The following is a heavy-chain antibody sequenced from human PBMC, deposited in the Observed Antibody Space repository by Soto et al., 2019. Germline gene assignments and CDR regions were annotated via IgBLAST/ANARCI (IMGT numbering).Heavy chain of an antibody. Sequence: QVTLKESGPVLAKPTETLTLTCTVSGFSLSNARMGESWIRQPPGKALEWLAHIFSNDEKSYRTSLKSRLTISKDTSIRQVVLTMSNMDPVDTATYSCARTSVDFWSGYLSYYDYYYRDVWGKGTTVVVS. CDR1: GFSLSNARMG. D-gene: IGHD3-3*01. J-gene: IGHJ6*03. V-gene: IGHV2-26*01. CDR2: IFSNDEK. CDR3: ARTSVDFWSGYLSYYDYYYRDV.